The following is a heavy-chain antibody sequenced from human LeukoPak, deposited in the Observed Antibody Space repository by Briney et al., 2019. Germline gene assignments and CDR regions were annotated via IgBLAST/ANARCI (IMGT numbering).Heavy chain of an antibody. CDR1: GFTVSSNY. Sequence: GGSLRLSCAASGFTVSSNYMSWVRQAPGKGLEWVSVIYSGGSTYYADSVKGRFTISRDNSKNTLYLQMNSLRAEDTAVYYCARETYSSGWSDAFDIWGQGTMVTVSS. CDR3: ARETYSSGWSDAFDI. D-gene: IGHD6-19*01. V-gene: IGHV3-66*01. J-gene: IGHJ3*02. CDR2: IYSGGST.